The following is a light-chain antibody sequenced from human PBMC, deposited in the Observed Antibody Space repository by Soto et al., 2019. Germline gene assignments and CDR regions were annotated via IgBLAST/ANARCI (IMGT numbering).Light chain of an antibody. CDR2: GAS. Sequence: EIVLTQSPGTLSLSPGERATLSCRASQSVAGSYLAWYQHKPGQAPRLLIYGASSRATGIPDTFSGSGSGTDFTLTISRLEPEDFAVYYCQQYGSSPPITFGQGTRLEIK. V-gene: IGKV3-20*01. CDR3: QQYGSSPPIT. J-gene: IGKJ5*01. CDR1: QSVAGSY.